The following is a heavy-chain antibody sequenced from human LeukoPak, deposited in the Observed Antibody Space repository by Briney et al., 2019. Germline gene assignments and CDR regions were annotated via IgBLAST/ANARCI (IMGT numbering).Heavy chain of an antibody. Sequence: ASVKVSCKASGYTFTGYYMHWVRQAPGQGLERMGWINPNSGGTNYAQKFQGWVTMTRDTSISTAYMELSRLRSDDTAVYYCARAGREQQLVLFDYWGQGTLVTVSS. CDR1: GYTFTGYY. J-gene: IGHJ4*02. D-gene: IGHD6-13*01. CDR3: ARAGREQQLVLFDY. CDR2: INPNSGGT. V-gene: IGHV1-2*04.